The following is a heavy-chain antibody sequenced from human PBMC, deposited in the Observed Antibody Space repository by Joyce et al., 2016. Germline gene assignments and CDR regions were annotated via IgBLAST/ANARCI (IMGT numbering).Heavy chain of an antibody. CDR1: GLTLSNYG. V-gene: IGHV3-30*18. CDR3: AKILTATYSSGWFLDY. J-gene: IGHJ4*02. D-gene: IGHD6-25*01. CDR2: ISYDGIYK. Sequence: QVQLVESGGGMVQPGRSLRLSCAASGLTLSNYGVHWVRQDPGKGLGWVAVISYDGIYKYYADSVKGRFTISRDNSKNTVFLEMNSLRTEDTAVYYCAKILTATYSSGWFLDYWGQGTLVTVSS.